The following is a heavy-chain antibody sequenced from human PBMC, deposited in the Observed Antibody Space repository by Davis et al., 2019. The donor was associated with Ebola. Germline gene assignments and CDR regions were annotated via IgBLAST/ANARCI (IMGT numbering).Heavy chain of an antibody. Sequence: GGSLRLSCAASGFTFSSYSMNWVRQAPGKGLEWVSSISSSSSYIYYADSVKGRFTISRDNAKNSLYLQMNSLRAEDTAVYYCARLILSAEGNWFDPWGQGTLVTVSS. J-gene: IGHJ5*02. D-gene: IGHD2/OR15-2a*01. CDR3: ARLILSAEGNWFDP. CDR2: ISSSSSYI. V-gene: IGHV3-21*04. CDR1: GFTFSSYS.